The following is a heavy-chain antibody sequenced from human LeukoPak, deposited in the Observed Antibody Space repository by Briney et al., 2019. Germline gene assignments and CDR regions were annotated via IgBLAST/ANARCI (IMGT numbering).Heavy chain of an antibody. Sequence: PGGSLRLSCAASGFTFSSYAMHWVRQAPGKGLEWVAVISYDGSNKYYADSVKGRFTISRDNSKNTLYLQMNSLRAEDTAVYYCARDQGHYYDSSGYYYPSGLNDYWGQGTLVTVSS. V-gene: IGHV3-30*04. J-gene: IGHJ4*02. CDR1: GFTFSSYA. CDR2: ISYDGSNK. D-gene: IGHD3-22*01. CDR3: ARDQGHYYDSSGYYYPSGLNDY.